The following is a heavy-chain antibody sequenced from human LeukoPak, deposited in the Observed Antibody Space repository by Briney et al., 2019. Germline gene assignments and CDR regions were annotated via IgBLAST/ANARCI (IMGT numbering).Heavy chain of an antibody. V-gene: IGHV4-34*01. D-gene: IGHD6-13*01. Sequence: PSETLSLTCAVYGGSFSGYYWSWIRQPPGKGLEWIGEINHSGSTNYNPSLKSRVTISVDTSKNQFSLKLSSVTAADTAVYYCARDPYRSAAAGTTGFDPWGQGTLVTVSS. CDR3: ARDPYRSAAAGTTGFDP. J-gene: IGHJ5*02. CDR1: GGSFSGYY. CDR2: INHSGST.